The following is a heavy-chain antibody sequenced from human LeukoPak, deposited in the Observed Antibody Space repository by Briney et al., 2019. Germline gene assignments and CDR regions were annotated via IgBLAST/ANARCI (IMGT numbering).Heavy chain of an antibody. D-gene: IGHD3-10*01. J-gene: IGHJ4*02. CDR3: ASDQGVVRGVIPHDY. CDR2: ISAYNGNT. V-gene: IGHV1-18*01. Sequence: ASVKVSCKASGYTFTSYGISWVRQAPGQGLEWMGWISAYNGNTNYAQKLQGRVTMTTDTSTSTAYMELRSLRSDDTAVYYCASDQGVVRGVIPHDYWGQGTLVTVSS. CDR1: GYTFTSYG.